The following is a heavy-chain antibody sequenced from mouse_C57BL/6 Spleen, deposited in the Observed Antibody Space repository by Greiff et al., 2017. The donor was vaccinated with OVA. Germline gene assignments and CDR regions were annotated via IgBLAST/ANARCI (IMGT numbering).Heavy chain of an antibody. Sequence: QVQLQQPGAELVRPGSSVKLSCTASGYTFTSYWMHWVKQRPIQGLEWIGNIDPSDSATYYNQKFKDKATLTVDKSSSTSYMQLSSLTSEDSAVYYCARLWDWYFDVWGTGTTVTVSS. CDR3: ARLWDWYFDV. J-gene: IGHJ1*03. CDR1: GYTFTSYW. D-gene: IGHD1-1*02. V-gene: IGHV1-52*01. CDR2: IDPSDSAT.